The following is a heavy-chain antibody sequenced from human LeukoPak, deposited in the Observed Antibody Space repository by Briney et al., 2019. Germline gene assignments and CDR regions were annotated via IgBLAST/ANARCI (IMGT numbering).Heavy chain of an antibody. J-gene: IGHJ4*02. D-gene: IGHD1-1*01. CDR3: VRDPSGSGFAFDS. V-gene: IGHV3-33*01. CDR2: IWLDGSNK. CDR1: GFIFSNDA. Sequence: PGRSLRLSCAASGFIFSNDAMHWVRQAPGKGLEWVAFIWLDGSNKQYADSVKGRFTISRDNSEDTLYLQMNSLRAEDTAVYYCVRDPSGSGFAFDSWGQGALVTVSS.